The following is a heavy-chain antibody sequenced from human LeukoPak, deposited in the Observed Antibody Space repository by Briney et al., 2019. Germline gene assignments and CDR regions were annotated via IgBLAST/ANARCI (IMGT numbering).Heavy chain of an antibody. J-gene: IGHJ4*02. D-gene: IGHD3-16*01. CDR2: ISAYNGNT. CDR1: GYTFTSYG. Sequence: RASVKVSCKASGYTFTSYGISWVRQAPGQGLEWMGWISAYNGNTNYAQRLQGRVTMTTDTSTSTAYMELRSLRSDDTAVYYCARVPRYGYYFDYWGQGTLVTVSS. V-gene: IGHV1-18*01. CDR3: ARVPRYGYYFDY.